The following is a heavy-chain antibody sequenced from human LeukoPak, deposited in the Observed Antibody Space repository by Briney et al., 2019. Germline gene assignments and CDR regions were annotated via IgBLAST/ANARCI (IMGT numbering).Heavy chain of an antibody. CDR2: INHSGST. CDR3: ARVGGGSYSYFDF. CDR1: GGSFSGYY. Sequence: SETLSLTCAVYGGSFSGYYWSWIRQPPGKGLEWIGEINHSGSTNYNPSLKSRVTISVDTSKNQFSLKLSSVTAADTAVYYCARVGGGSYSYFDFWGLGTLVTVSS. D-gene: IGHD1-26*01. J-gene: IGHJ4*02. V-gene: IGHV4-34*01.